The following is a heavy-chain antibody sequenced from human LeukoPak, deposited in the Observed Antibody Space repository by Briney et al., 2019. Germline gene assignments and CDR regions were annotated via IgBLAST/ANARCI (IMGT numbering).Heavy chain of an antibody. CDR3: ARQGSRNYFDY. CDR2: ISSSSSYT. J-gene: IGHJ4*02. CDR1: GFTFSDYY. D-gene: IGHD2-2*01. Sequence: GGSLRLSCAASGFTFSDYYMSWIRQAPGKGLEWVSYISSSSSYTNYADSVKGRFTISRDNAKNSLYLQMNSLRAEDTAVYYCARQGSRNYFDYWGQGTLVTVSP. V-gene: IGHV3-11*03.